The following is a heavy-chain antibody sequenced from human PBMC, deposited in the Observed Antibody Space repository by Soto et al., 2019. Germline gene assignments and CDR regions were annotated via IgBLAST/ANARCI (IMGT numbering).Heavy chain of an antibody. CDR3: TTLPLDF. V-gene: IGHV3-15*05. CDR1: GFNFSNAW. CDR2: IKSKTDGGTA. Sequence: EVQLVDSGGGLVNPGGSIIISCAASGFNFSNAWMSWVRQVPGKGLEWVGRIKSKTDGGTADFAAPVKGRFILSRDDSKNTLYLQMNSLKTEDSAVYYCTTLPLDFWGQGTLVTVSS. J-gene: IGHJ4*02.